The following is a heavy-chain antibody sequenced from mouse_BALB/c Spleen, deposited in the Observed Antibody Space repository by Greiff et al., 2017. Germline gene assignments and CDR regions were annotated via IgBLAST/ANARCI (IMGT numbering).Heavy chain of an antibody. Sequence: QVQLKESGAELARPGASVKLSCKASGYTFTSYWMQWVKQRPGQGLEWIGAIYPGDGDTRYTQKFKGKATLTADKSSSTAYMQLSSLASEDSAVYYCAMATVVARDYWGQGTLVTVSA. D-gene: IGHD1-1*01. CDR3: AMATVVARDY. V-gene: IGHV1-87*01. J-gene: IGHJ3*01. CDR2: IYPGDGDT. CDR1: GYTFTSYW.